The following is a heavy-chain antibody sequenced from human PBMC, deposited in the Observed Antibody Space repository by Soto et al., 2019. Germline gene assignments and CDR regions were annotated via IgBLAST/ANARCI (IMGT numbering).Heavy chain of an antibody. Sequence: PGGSLRLSCEGSGFTFSDYYISWIRQAPGKGLEWVAVISYDGSNKYYADSVKGRFTISRDNSKNTLYLQMNSLRAEDTAVYYCAKDTCSSTSCYLDGMEVWGQGTTVTVS. CDR2: ISYDGSNK. V-gene: IGHV3-30*18. J-gene: IGHJ6*02. CDR1: GFTFSDYY. D-gene: IGHD2-2*01. CDR3: AKDTCSSTSCYLDGMEV.